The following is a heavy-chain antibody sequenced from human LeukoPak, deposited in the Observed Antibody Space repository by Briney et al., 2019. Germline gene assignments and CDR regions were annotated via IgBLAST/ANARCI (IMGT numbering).Heavy chain of an antibody. J-gene: IGHJ3*02. CDR3: ARGRDNTSYYYGSGSRNDAFDI. D-gene: IGHD3-10*01. CDR2: IIPIFGTA. V-gene: IGHV1-69*05. CDR1: GGTFSSYA. Sequence: SVKVSCKASGGTFSSYAISWVRQAPGQGLEWMGRIIPIFGTANHAQKFQGRVTIATDESTSTAYMELSSLRSEDTAVYYCARGRDNTSYYYGSGSRNDAFDIWGQGTVVTVSS.